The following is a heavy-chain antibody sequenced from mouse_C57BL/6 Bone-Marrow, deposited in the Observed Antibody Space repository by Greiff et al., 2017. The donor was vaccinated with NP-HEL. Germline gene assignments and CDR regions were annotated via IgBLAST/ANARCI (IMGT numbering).Heavy chain of an antibody. CDR2: ISYDGSN. CDR1: GYSITRGYY. V-gene: IGHV3-6*01. CDR3: ARAPFWAWFAY. J-gene: IGHJ3*01. Sequence: EVQLQQSGPGLVKPSQSLSLTCSVTGYSITRGYYWNWIRQFPGNKLEWMGYISYDGSNNYNPSLKNRIPITRDTSQNQFFLKLISVTTEDTATYYCARAPFWAWFAYWGQGTLVTVSA.